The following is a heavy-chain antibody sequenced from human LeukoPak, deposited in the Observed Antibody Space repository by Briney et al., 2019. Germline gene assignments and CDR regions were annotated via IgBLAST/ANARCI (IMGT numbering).Heavy chain of an antibody. Sequence: SVKVSCKASGGTSNSHAISWVRQAPGQGLEWMGRIIPNLGTTNRAQNFQDRVTLTADNSTNTAYMELTSLTSDDTAVYYCATTNDGGGYQWGDFFDFWGQGTLVTVSS. J-gene: IGHJ4*02. CDR2: IIPNLGTT. D-gene: IGHD3-22*01. CDR1: GGTSNSHA. CDR3: ATTNDGGGYQWGDFFDF. V-gene: IGHV1-69*04.